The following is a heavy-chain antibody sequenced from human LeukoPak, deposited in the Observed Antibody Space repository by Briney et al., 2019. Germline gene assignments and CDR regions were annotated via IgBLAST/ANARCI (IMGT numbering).Heavy chain of an antibody. J-gene: IGHJ4*02. CDR2: INADGTTT. D-gene: IGHD5-12*01. CDR3: AKGAYDYIEMGYFDS. Sequence: PGGSLRLSCAASGFTFGNSWVHWVRQAPGKGLVWVSLINADGTTTTYADSVKGRFTISRDNARNTVSLQMNSLRAEDTAIYYCAKGAYDYIEMGYFDSWGQGTLVTVSS. CDR1: GFTFGNSW. V-gene: IGHV3-74*01.